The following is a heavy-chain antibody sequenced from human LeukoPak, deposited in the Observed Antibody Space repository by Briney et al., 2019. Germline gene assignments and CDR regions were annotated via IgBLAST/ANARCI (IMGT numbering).Heavy chain of an antibody. CDR1: GLTFTNVW. D-gene: IGHD1-26*01. Sequence: GGSLRLSCAAAGLTFTNVWMSWVRQAPGKGLEWVGRIKSKADGGTADYAAPVKGRFTISRDDSKITLYLQMNTLKTEDTAVYYCTTDPGVYVGLSYWGQGTLVTVSS. J-gene: IGHJ4*02. V-gene: IGHV3-15*01. CDR2: IKSKADGGTA. CDR3: TTDPGVYVGLSY.